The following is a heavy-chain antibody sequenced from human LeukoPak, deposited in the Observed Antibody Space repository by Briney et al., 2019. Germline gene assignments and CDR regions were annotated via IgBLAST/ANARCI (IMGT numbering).Heavy chain of an antibody. J-gene: IGHJ4*02. CDR3: ARHRGYCSSTSCQKNYFDY. Sequence: SETLSLTCAVYGGSFSDYYWNWIRQPPGKGLEWIGTIYYSGSTYYNPSLKSRVTISVDTSKNQFSLKLSSVTAADTAVYYCARHRGYCSSTSCQKNYFDYWGQGTLVTVSS. D-gene: IGHD2-2*01. CDR2: IYYSGST. V-gene: IGHV4-34*01. CDR1: GGSFSDYY.